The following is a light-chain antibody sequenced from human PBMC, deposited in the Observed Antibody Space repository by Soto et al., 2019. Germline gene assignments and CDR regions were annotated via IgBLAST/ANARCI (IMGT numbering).Light chain of an antibody. V-gene: IGKV3-20*01. CDR2: GAS. CDR3: QHFGSSPPMYT. J-gene: IGKJ2*01. Sequence: EIVLTQSPGTLSLSPGERATLSCRAGQSVSSDYLAWYQQKPGRPPRLLIYGASSRATDIPDRFSGGGSGTDFTLTISRLEPGDFAVYYCQHFGSSPPMYTFGQGTKLEIK. CDR1: QSVSSDY.